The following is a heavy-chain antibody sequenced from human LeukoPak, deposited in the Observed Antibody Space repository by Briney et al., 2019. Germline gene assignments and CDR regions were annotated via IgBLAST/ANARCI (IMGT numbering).Heavy chain of an antibody. J-gene: IGHJ4*02. CDR2: IIPIFGTA. V-gene: IGHV1-69*13. CDR1: GGTFSSYA. CDR3: ARDSALWFGELSPFDY. D-gene: IGHD3-10*01. Sequence: SVTVSYKASGGTFSSYAISWVRQAPGQGLEWMGGIIPIFGTANYAQKFQGRVTITADESTSTAYIELSSLRSEDTAVYYCARDSALWFGELSPFDYWGQGTLVTVSS.